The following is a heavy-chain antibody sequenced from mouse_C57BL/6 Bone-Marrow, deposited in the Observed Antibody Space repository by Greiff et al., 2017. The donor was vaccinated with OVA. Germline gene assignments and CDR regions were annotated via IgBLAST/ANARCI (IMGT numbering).Heavy chain of an antibody. D-gene: IGHD2-4*01. J-gene: IGHJ2*01. CDR1: GYAFSSSW. Sequence: QVQLKQSGPELVKPGASVKISCKASGYAFSSSWMNWVKQRPGKGLEWIGRIYPGDGDTNYNGKFKGKATLTADKSSSTAYMQLSSLTSEDSAVYFCARSYDYDGGDYWGQGTTLTVSS. CDR3: ARSYDYDGGDY. CDR2: IYPGDGDT. V-gene: IGHV1-82*01.